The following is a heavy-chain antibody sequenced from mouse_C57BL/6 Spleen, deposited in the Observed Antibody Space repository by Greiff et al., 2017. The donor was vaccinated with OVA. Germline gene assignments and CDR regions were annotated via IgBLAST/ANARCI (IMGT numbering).Heavy chain of an antibody. CDR2: IDPSDSET. V-gene: IGHV1-52*01. J-gene: IGHJ1*03. Sequence: VQLQQPGAELVRPGSSVKLSCKASGYTFTSYWMHWVKQRPIQGLEWIGNIDPSDSETHYNQKFKDKATLTVDKSSSTAYMQLSSLTSEDSAVYYCARSYGSRNWYFDVWGTGTTVTVSS. CDR3: ARSYGSRNWYFDV. D-gene: IGHD1-1*01. CDR1: GYTFTSYW.